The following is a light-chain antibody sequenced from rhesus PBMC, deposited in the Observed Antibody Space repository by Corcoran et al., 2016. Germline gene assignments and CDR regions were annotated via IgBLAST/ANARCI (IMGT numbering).Light chain of an antibody. CDR1: QTVSRT. CDR2: GAS. J-gene: IGKJ4*01. CDR3: QQYSNWPLT. Sequence: EIVMTQSPATLSLSPGERATLSCRASQTVSRTLAWYQQKRGQAPRLLIYGASSRATGIPSRFSGSGSGTEFTLSISSLEPEDFAVYYCQQYSNWPLTFGGGTKVEIK. V-gene: IGKV3-42*03.